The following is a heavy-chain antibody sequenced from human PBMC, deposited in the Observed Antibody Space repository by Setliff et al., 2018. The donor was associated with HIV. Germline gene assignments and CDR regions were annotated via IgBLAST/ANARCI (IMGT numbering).Heavy chain of an antibody. CDR1: GDSISTGTYY. CDR2: VSYSGST. CDR3: ARSPGPSYCRGGSCYDYVDY. V-gene: IGHV4-39*07. J-gene: IGHJ4*02. D-gene: IGHD2-15*01. Sequence: SETLSLTCSVSGDSISTGTYYWGWIRQPPGKGLEWIGSVSYSGSTLYNPSLKSRVTTSVDTSKNHFSLNLSSVTDADTAVYYCARSPGPSYCRGGSCYDYVDYWGQGTLVTVSS.